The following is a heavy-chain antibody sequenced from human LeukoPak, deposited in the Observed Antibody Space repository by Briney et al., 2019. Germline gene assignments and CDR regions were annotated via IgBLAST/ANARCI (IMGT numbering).Heavy chain of an antibody. V-gene: IGHV3-21*01. J-gene: IGHJ4*02. CDR1: GFTFSSYS. CDR2: ISSSSGYI. CDR3: ARDPLSVGGWYGVFDY. Sequence: PGGSLRLSCAASGFTFSSYSMNWVRQAPGKGLEWVSSISSSSGYIYYADSVKGRFTISSDNAKNSLYLQMSSLRAEDTAVYYCARDPLSVGGWYGVFDYWGQGTLVTVSS. D-gene: IGHD6-19*01.